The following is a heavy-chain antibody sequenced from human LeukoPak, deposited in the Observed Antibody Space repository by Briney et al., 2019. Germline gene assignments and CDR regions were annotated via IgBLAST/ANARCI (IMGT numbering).Heavy chain of an antibody. J-gene: IGHJ4*02. D-gene: IGHD2-2*01. CDR3: ARDYCSSTSCLFDY. V-gene: IGHV1-2*02. CDR1: GYTFTGYH. Sequence: ASLKVSCKASGYTFTGYHMHWVRQAPGQGLEWMGWINPNCGDTNYAQKFQGRVTMTRDTSISTAYMELSRLRSDDTAVYYCARDYCSSTSCLFDYWGQGTLVTVSS. CDR2: INPNCGDT.